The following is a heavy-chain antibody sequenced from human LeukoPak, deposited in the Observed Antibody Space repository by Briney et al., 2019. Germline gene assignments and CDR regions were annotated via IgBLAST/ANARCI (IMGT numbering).Heavy chain of an antibody. Sequence: PGGSLSLSFAASGFTFTMFSMNWLRQAPGKGLEWIAFIRGRSDTTYYADSVQGRFTISRDNAEDSVYLQMNSLRVEDTAVYYCARAYDFGIGPPGDAFDNWGQGTLVTVFS. V-gene: IGHV3-48*01. D-gene: IGHD3-3*01. CDR1: GFTFTMFS. CDR2: IRGRSDTT. J-gene: IGHJ3*02. CDR3: ARAYDFGIGPPGDAFDN.